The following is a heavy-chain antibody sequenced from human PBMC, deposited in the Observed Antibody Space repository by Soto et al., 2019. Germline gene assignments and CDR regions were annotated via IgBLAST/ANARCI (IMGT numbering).Heavy chain of an antibody. V-gene: IGHV1-69*02. Sequence: SVKVSCKASGGTFSSYTISWVRQAPGQGLEWMGRIIPILGIANYAQKFQGRVTITADKSTSTAYMELSSLRSEDTAVYYCARHDCISTSCYYYYYYGMDVWGQGTTVTVSS. CDR2: IIPILGIA. J-gene: IGHJ6*02. CDR3: ARHDCISTSCYYYYYYGMDV. CDR1: GGTFSSYT. D-gene: IGHD2-2*01.